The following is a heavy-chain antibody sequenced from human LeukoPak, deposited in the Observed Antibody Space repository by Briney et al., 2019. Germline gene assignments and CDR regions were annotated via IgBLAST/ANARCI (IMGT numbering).Heavy chain of an antibody. V-gene: IGHV1-18*01. CDR2: TSASNGNT. CDR1: GYNFTSYG. CDR3: ARAFSTTSYNWFDP. J-gene: IGHJ5*02. Sequence: ASVKVSCKASGYNFTSYGIIWVRQAPGQGLEWMRWTSASNGNTNYAQKLQRRVTMTTHTSTSTAYMELRSLRSDDTAVYYCARAFSTTSYNWFDPWGQGTLVTVSS. D-gene: IGHD2-2*01.